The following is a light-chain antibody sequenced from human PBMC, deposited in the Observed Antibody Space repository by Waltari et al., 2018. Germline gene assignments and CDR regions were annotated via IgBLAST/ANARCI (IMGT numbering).Light chain of an antibody. CDR2: VAG. J-gene: IGLJ2*01. CDR1: SSDVGAYNH. V-gene: IGLV2-8*01. Sequence: QSALTQPPSASGSPGQSVTISCTGTSSDVGAYNHVPWYQHPPGKAPKLMIYVAGKRPAAVPDRFSGSKSGNTASLTVSGLQAEDEADYYCSSYGGRSNVVFGGGTKVTVL. CDR3: SSYGGRSNVV.